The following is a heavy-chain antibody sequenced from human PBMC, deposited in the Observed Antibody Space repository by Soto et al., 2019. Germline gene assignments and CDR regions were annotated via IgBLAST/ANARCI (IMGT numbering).Heavy chain of an antibody. CDR2: ISATGGGT. Sequence: GGSLRLSCAASGFKFSNYAMSWVRQAPGKGLEWVSLISATGGGTYYADSVKGRFTISRDNSHNTLYLQVHSLTAEDTAVYYCAKDRRAGGNSAFYFDFWGQGAQVTSPQ. D-gene: IGHD3-16*01. V-gene: IGHV3-23*01. CDR1: GFKFSNYA. CDR3: AKDRRAGGNSAFYFDF. J-gene: IGHJ4*02.